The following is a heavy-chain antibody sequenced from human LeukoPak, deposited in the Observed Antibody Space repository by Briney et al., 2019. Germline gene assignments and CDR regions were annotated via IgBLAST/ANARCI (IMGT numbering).Heavy chain of an antibody. CDR2: IYSSGST. Sequence: GGSLRLSCAASGFTVSSTYMSWVRQAPGQGLEWVSLIYSSGSTFYADSAQGRFTISRDNSKNTLYLQMNSLRAEDTAMYYCARDSSSFPNYFDFWGQGTLVTVSS. CDR1: GFTVSSTY. D-gene: IGHD3-3*02. V-gene: IGHV3-53*01. J-gene: IGHJ4*02. CDR3: ARDSSSFPNYFDF.